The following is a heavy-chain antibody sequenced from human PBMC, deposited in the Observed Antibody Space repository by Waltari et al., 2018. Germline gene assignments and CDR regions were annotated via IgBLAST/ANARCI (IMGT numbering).Heavy chain of an antibody. CDR3: AKGFEDLLPFDH. J-gene: IGHJ4*02. D-gene: IGHD2-21*01. V-gene: IGHV3-23*04. CDR2: SSDGGVYT. Sequence: EVHLVESGGTSVQPGGSLRLSCAASGFTSFKYFISWVRQAPGKGLEWISASSDGGVYTYYADSVKGRFTISRDSSKNTIYLQMNSLRVEDTALYYCAKGFEDLLPFDHWGQGTLVTVST. CDR1: GFTSFKYF.